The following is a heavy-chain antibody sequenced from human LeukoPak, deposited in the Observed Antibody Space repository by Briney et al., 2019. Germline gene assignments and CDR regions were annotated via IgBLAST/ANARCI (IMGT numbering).Heavy chain of an antibody. J-gene: IGHJ4*02. CDR2: IYSSGST. Sequence: PSETLSLTCTVSGGSISSYYWSWIRQPPGKGLEWIGYIYSSGSTSYKSSLKSRVTISVDTSKNQFSLKLSSVTAADTAVYYCARGGSSWYYYENWGQGTLVTVSS. CDR1: GGSISSYY. V-gene: IGHV4-59*08. CDR3: ARGGSSWYYYEN. D-gene: IGHD6-13*01.